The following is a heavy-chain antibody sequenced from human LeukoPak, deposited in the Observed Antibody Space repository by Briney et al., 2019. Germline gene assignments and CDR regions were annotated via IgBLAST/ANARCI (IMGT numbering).Heavy chain of an antibody. CDR1: GGSISSSSYY. CDR3: ARRVVVPAAIPT. D-gene: IGHD2-2*01. J-gene: IGHJ5*02. Sequence: SKTLSLTCTVSGGSISSSSYYWGWIRQPPGKGLEWLGSIYYSGSTYYNPSLKSRVTISVDTSKNQFSLKLSSVTAADTAVYYCARRVVVPAAIPTWGQGTLVTVSS. CDR2: IYYSGST. V-gene: IGHV4-39*01.